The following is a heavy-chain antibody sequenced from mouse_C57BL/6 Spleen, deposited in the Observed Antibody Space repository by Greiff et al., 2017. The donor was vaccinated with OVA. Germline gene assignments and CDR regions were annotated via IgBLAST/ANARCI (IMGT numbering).Heavy chain of an antibody. CDR1: GYSITSCYF. J-gene: IGHJ1*03. Sequence: VQRVESGPGLVKPSQSLCLTCSVSGYSITSCYFWNWIRQLPADKLERLGYKIYDGNNKYKPSHKNRNSITPDTSKNQFFLKLNAVTTEDTATYYCARDENWGDWDFDGWGTGTTVTVSS. CDR2: KIYDGNN. V-gene: IGHV3-6*01. D-gene: IGHD4-1*01. CDR3: ARDENWGDWDFDG.